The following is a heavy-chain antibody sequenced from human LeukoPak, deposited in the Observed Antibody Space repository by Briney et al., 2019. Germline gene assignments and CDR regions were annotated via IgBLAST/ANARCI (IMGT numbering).Heavy chain of an antibody. CDR3: ARDIAGWAASGKTSCFDP. D-gene: IGHD6-13*01. Sequence: PSETLSLTCSVSGGSITTYYWNWLRQPAGKGLEWIGRFHSSGNTNFNPSFKSRVTMSVDTSKSQFFLNLTSVTAADTAIYYCARDIAGWAASGKTSCFDPWGQGTLVVVSS. J-gene: IGHJ5*02. CDR2: FHSSGNT. V-gene: IGHV4-4*07. CDR1: GGSITTYY.